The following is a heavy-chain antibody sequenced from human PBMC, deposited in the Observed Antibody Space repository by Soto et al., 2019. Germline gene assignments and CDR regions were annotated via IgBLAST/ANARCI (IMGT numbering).Heavy chain of an antibody. V-gene: IGHV5-10-1*01. D-gene: IGHD6-13*01. J-gene: IGHJ6*02. Sequence: KVSCKASGGTFSSYWISWVRQMPGKGLEWMGRIDPSDSCTNYSPSFQGHVTISADKSISTAYLQWSSLKASDTAMYYCARRVVNIAAAGAYGMDVWGQGTTVTVSS. CDR1: GGTFSSYW. CDR3: ARRVVNIAAAGAYGMDV. CDR2: IDPSDSCT.